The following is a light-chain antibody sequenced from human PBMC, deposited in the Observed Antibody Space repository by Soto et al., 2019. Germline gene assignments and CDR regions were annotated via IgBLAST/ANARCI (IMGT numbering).Light chain of an antibody. Sequence: EIVLTQSPGTLSLSPGERATLSCRASQSVSSSSLAWYQQKPGQAPRLLLHGASSRATGIPARFSGSGSGTDFTLTISRLEPEDLAVYYCQQDRSSPWTFGQGTKVEIK. V-gene: IGKV3-20*01. J-gene: IGKJ1*01. CDR2: GAS. CDR1: QSVSSSS. CDR3: QQDRSSPWT.